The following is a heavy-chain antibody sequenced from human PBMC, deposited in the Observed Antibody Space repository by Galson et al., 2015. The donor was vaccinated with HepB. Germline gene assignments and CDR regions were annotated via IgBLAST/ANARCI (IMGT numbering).Heavy chain of an antibody. J-gene: IGHJ4*02. D-gene: IGHD6-6*01. Sequence: SLRLSCAASGFTFSSYWMSWVRQAPGKGLERVANIEQDGSEEYYVDSVKGRFTISRDNAKNSLYLQMNSLRAEDTAVYYCARDQLGGDYWGQGTLVTVSS. CDR2: IEQDGSEE. V-gene: IGHV3-7*01. CDR3: ARDQLGGDY. CDR1: GFTFSSYW.